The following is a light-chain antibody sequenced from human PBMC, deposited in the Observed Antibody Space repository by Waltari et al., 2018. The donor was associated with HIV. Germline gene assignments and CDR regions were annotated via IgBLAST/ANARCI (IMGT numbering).Light chain of an antibody. V-gene: IGLV2-11*01. J-gene: IGLJ1*01. CDR2: DLN. Sequence: QSALTQSRSVSGSPGQSITISCTGTSKDVGAYNYVSWYQQHQGRAPKLLIYDLNRRPSGVPDRFSGSKSGNTASLSISGLQAEDEADYYCCSSAGRDIFVFGTGTKVTVL. CDR3: CSSAGRDIFV. CDR1: SKDVGAYNY.